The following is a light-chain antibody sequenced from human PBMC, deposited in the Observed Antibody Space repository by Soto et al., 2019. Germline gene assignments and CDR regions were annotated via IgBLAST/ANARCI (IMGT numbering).Light chain of an antibody. CDR3: QHYKSYPWT. CDR2: KAS. V-gene: IGKV1-5*03. CDR1: QSIGSW. Sequence: DIQMTQSPSTMSASVGDRVTITCRASQSIGSWLAWYQQKPGKAPKFLMYKASNLESGVPLRFSGSGSETEFTLTISSLQPDDFAIYYCQHYKSYPWTFGQGTKVELK. J-gene: IGKJ1*01.